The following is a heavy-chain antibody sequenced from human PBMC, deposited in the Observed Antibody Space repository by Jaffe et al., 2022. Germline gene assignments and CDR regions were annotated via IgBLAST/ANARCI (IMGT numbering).Heavy chain of an antibody. CDR1: GGSFSGYY. CDR3: ARSPYYDFWSGYSTGFDY. CDR2: INHSGST. V-gene: IGHV4-34*01. Sequence: QVQLQQWGAGLLKPSETLSLTCAVYGGSFSGYYWSWIRQPPGKGLEWIGEINHSGSTNYNPSLKSRVTISVDTSKNQFSLKLSSVTAADTAVYYCARSPYYDFWSGYSTGFDYWGQGTLVTVSS. J-gene: IGHJ4*02. D-gene: IGHD3-3*01.